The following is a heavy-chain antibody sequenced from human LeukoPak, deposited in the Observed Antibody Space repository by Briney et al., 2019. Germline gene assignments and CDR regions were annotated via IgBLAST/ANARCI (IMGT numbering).Heavy chain of an antibody. D-gene: IGHD3-10*01. CDR3: ARDSGITMVRGVIITGGFDY. CDR1: GFTFSDSW. CDR2: ISYDGSNK. Sequence: GSLRLSCTASGFTFSDSWMSWVRQAPGKGLEWVAVISYDGSNKYYADSVKGRFTISRDNSKNTLYLQMNSLRAEDTAVYYCARDSGITMVRGVIITGGFDYWGQGTLVTVSS. V-gene: IGHV3-30-3*01. J-gene: IGHJ4*02.